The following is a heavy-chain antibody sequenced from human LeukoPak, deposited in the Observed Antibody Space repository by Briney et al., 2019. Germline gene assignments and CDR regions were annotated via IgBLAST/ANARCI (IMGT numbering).Heavy chain of an antibody. Sequence: SVKVSCKASGYTFTSYAISWVRQAPGQGLEWMGRIIPILGIANYAQKFQGRVTITADKSTSTAYMELSSLRSEDTAVYYCARKRVDTAMVTMPDAFDIWGQGTMVTVSS. CDR2: IIPILGIA. J-gene: IGHJ3*02. V-gene: IGHV1-69*04. CDR3: ARKRVDTAMVTMPDAFDI. CDR1: GYTFTSYA. D-gene: IGHD5-18*01.